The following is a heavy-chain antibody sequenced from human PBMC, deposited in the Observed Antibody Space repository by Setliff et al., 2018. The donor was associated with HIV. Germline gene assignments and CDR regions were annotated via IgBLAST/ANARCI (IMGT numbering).Heavy chain of an antibody. D-gene: IGHD3-22*01. CDR2: IYPGDSDT. CDR1: GYSFTNYW. Sequence: PGETLKISCKGSGYSFTNYWIGWVRQMPGKGLEWMGIIYPGDSDTRYSPSFQGQVTISADKSISTAYLQWSSLKASDTAMYYCARLSGLYYYDSSGYYYGHYFDYWSQGTLVTVSS. J-gene: IGHJ4*02. V-gene: IGHV5-51*01. CDR3: ARLSGLYYYDSSGYYYGHYFDY.